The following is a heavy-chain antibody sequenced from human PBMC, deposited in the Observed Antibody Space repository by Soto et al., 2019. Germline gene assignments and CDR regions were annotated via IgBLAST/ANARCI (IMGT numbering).Heavy chain of an antibody. Sequence: QLQLQESGPGLVKASETLSLTCTVSGGSVSSSSYYWGWIRQPPGKGLEWIGSIYYSGSTYYNPSLKSRVTISVDTSKNQFSLKVTSVTAADTAVYYCARHDPGVVVVTATGADYWGQGTLVTVSS. V-gene: IGHV4-39*01. D-gene: IGHD2-15*01. CDR2: IYYSGST. CDR3: ARHDPGVVVVTATGADY. J-gene: IGHJ4*02. CDR1: GGSVSSSSYY.